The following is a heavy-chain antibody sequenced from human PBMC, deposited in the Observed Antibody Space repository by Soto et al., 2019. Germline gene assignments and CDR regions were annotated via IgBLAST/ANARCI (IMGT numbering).Heavy chain of an antibody. CDR3: ARGYCSSTSCGGYYFDY. Sequence: SETLSLTCTVSGGSVSSGSYYWSWIRQPPGKGLEWIGYIYYSGSTNYNPSLKSRVTISVDTSKNQFSLKLSSVTAADTAVYYCARGYCSSTSCGGYYFDYWGPGTLVTVSS. CDR1: GGSVSSGSYY. CDR2: IYYSGST. J-gene: IGHJ4*02. D-gene: IGHD2-2*01. V-gene: IGHV4-61*01.